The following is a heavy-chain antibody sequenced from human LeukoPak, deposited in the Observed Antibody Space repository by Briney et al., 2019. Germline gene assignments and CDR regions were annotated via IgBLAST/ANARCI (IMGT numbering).Heavy chain of an antibody. CDR1: GYIFTNYW. CDR3: ATHLRSLEQTEIWLDR. J-gene: IGHJ5*02. V-gene: IGHV5-51*01. D-gene: IGHD1/OR15-1a*01. Sequence: GESLKISCKGSGYIFTNYWIGWVRQMPGKGLEWMGIIYPGDSDTRYSPSFQGQVTISADKSINTAYVQWSSLEASDSATYYCATHLRSLEQTEIWLDRWGQGTLVTVSS. CDR2: IYPGDSDT.